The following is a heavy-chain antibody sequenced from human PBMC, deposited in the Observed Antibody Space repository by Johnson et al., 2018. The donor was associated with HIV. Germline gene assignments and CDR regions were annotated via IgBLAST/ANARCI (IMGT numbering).Heavy chain of an antibody. CDR3: ARGGIIHDAFDI. Sequence: VRLVESGGGLVQPGRSLRLSCAASGFTFDDYAMHWVRQAPGKGLEWVSVIYSGGSIYHAESVKGRFTISRDNAKNSLYLQMSSLRAEDTAVYYCARGGIIHDAFDIWGQGTMVTVSS. CDR2: IYSGGSI. D-gene: IGHD1-1*01. V-gene: IGHV3-9*01. J-gene: IGHJ3*02. CDR1: GFTFDDYA.